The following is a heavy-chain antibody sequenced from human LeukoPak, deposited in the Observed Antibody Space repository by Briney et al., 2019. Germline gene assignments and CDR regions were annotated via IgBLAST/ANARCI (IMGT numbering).Heavy chain of an antibody. CDR1: GYSFTSSW. J-gene: IGHJ4*02. V-gene: IGHV5-51*01. CDR2: ICPDDSDI. D-gene: IGHD5-24*01. Sequence: GESLQISCQASGYSFTSSWIGWVRQMPGKGLEWMGVICPDDSDIRYSPSFEGQVTISADKSISTAYLQWSSLKASDTAMYYCASGRIRDGYNSFGYWGQGTLVTVSS. CDR3: ASGRIRDGYNSFGY.